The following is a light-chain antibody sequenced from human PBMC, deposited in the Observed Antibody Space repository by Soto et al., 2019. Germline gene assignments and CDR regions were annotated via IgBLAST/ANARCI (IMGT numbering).Light chain of an antibody. CDR2: VNGDGGH. J-gene: IGLJ2*01. V-gene: IGLV4-69*01. CDR1: SGHSNYA. Sequence: QSVLTQSPSASASLGASVKLTCTLSSGHSNYAIAWHQQQPQKGPRYLMKVNGDGGHTKGDGIPDRFSGSSSGAERYLTISSLQSEDEADYYCQTWGTGIVVFGGGTKLTVL. CDR3: QTWGTGIVV.